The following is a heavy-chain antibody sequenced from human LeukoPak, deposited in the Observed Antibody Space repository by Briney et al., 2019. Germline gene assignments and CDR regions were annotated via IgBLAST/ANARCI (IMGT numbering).Heavy chain of an antibody. CDR3: ANMYYYDSSGYPHDAFDI. CDR2: ISYDGSNK. J-gene: IGHJ3*02. CDR1: GFTFGTYA. D-gene: IGHD3-22*01. V-gene: IGHV3-30*18. Sequence: GGSLRLSCAASGFTFGTYAMSWVRQAPGKGLEWVAVISYDGSNKYYTDSVKGRFTISRDNSKNTLYLQMNSLRAEDTAVYYCANMYYYDSSGYPHDAFDIWGQGTMLTVSS.